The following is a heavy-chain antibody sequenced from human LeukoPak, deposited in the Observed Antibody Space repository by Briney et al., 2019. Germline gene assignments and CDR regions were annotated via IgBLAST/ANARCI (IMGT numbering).Heavy chain of an antibody. V-gene: IGHV4-59*01. CDR3: ARTYGSSGLGYFDL. CDR2: IYYSGSS. D-gene: IGHD6-13*01. CDR1: GGSISSYY. J-gene: IGHJ2*01. Sequence: ASETLSLTCTVSGGSISSYYWSWIRQPPGKGLEWIGYIYYSGSSNYSPSLKSRLTISVDTSKNQFSLKLSSVTAADTAVYYCARTYGSSGLGYFDLWGRGTLVTVSS.